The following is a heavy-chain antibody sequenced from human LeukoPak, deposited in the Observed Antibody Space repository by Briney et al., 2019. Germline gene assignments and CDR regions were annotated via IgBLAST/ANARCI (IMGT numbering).Heavy chain of an antibody. V-gene: IGHV3-30*02. J-gene: IGHJ4*02. CDR2: IRHDGSNE. CDR3: AKEVHAYDSGTYSFDY. Sequence: PGGSLRLSCVASGFTFSSYGRHWVRQAAGKGLEWVAFIRHDGSNEYYADFVKGRFTVSRDNSKNTLFLQMNSLRVEEMAVYYCAKEVHAYDSGTYSFDYWGRGTLVTVSS. D-gene: IGHD3-10*01. CDR1: GFTFSSYG.